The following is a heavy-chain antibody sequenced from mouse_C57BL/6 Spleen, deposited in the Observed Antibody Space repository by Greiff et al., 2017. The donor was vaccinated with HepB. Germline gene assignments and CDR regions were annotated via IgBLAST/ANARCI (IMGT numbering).Heavy chain of an antibody. CDR1: GYTFTSYW. CDR2: IDPSDSYT. J-gene: IGHJ4*01. CDR3: AGGYAMDY. Sequence: QVQLQQPGAELVRPGTSVKLSCKASGYTFTSYWMHWVKQRPGQGLEWIGVIDPSDSYTNYNQKVKGKATLTVDTSSSTAYMQLSSLTSEDSAVYYCAGGYAMDYWGQGTSVTVSS. V-gene: IGHV1-59*01.